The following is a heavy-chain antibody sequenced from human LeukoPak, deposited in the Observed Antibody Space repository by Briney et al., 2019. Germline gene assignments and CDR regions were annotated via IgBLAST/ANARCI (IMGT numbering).Heavy chain of an antibody. CDR1: GYTFPGYY. J-gene: IGHJ4*02. CDR2: TNPKRGGT. V-gene: IGHV1-2*02. Sequence: ASVPDSLLASGYTFPGYYMHSLRQATGQELEWMGWTNPKRGGTSYAQKFQGRVTMTRDTSISTAYMELGRMRSDDTAWYCCARESQPLLLSILLDFYYWGKGTRVTVS. CDR3: ARESQPLLLSILLDFYY. D-gene: IGHD2-21*02.